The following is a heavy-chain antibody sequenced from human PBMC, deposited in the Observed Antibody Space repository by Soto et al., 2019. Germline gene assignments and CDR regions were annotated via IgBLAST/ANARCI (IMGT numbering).Heavy chain of an antibody. Sequence: GESLKISCKGSGYSFTSYWIGWVRQMPGKGLEWMGIIYPGDSDTRYSPSFQGQVTISADKSISTAYLPWSSLKASDTAMYYCASLAAMAPPASYYYGMDVWGQGTSVTVSS. D-gene: IGHD5-18*01. V-gene: IGHV5-51*01. CDR3: ASLAAMAPPASYYYGMDV. J-gene: IGHJ6*02. CDR2: IYPGDSDT. CDR1: GYSFTSYW.